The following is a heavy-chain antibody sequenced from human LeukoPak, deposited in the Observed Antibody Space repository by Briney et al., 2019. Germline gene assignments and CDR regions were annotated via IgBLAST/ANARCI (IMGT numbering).Heavy chain of an antibody. D-gene: IGHD3-22*01. Sequence: GSLRLSCAASVFPFSRYALSWVCQAPGKGLEWVSAISGSGGSTYYADSVKGRFTISRDNSKNTLYLQMNSLRAEDTAVYYCAKGSMMVVVTYFDYWGQGTLVTVSS. V-gene: IGHV3-23*01. J-gene: IGHJ4*02. CDR1: VFPFSRYA. CDR3: AKGSMMVVVTYFDY. CDR2: ISGSGGST.